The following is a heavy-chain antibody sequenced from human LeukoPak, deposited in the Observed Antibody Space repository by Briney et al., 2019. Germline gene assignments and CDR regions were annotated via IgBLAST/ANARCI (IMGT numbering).Heavy chain of an antibody. D-gene: IGHD6-13*01. Sequence: SETLSLTCTVSGGSISTYYWSWIRQPPGKGLEWIGYIYYSGSTNYNPSLKSRVTISVDTSKNQFSLKLSSVTAADTAVYYCARGGIAAFHFDYWGQGTLVTVSS. CDR1: GGSISTYY. V-gene: IGHV4-59*01. CDR2: IYYSGST. CDR3: ARGGIAAFHFDY. J-gene: IGHJ4*02.